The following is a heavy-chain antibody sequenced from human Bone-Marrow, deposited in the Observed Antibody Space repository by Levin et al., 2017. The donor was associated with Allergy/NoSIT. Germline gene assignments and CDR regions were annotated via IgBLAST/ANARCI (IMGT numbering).Heavy chain of an antibody. V-gene: IGHV1-2*02. CDR1: GYTFTGPS. J-gene: IGHJ4*02. Sequence: ASVKVSCKASGYTFTGPSMHWVRQAPGQGLEWLGWIHPNSGVTNYAQKFQGRVSMTRDTSITTTYMELTSLTSDDTAVYYCARTGSLDYWGQGTLVTVSS. CDR2: IHPNSGVT. CDR3: ARTGSLDY. D-gene: IGHD3-9*01.